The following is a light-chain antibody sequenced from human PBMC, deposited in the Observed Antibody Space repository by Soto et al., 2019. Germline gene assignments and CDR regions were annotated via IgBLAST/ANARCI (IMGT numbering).Light chain of an antibody. J-gene: IGKJ4*01. CDR2: AAS. CDR3: HQYGSSPPT. CDR1: PNVRGSC. V-gene: IGKV3-20*01. Sequence: EIVLSQSPGTLSLSPGETASLSCRASPNVRGSCLAWYQQKPRQAPRLLISAASRRATGVPDRFSGSGSGTAFTLTISRLEPEDFAVYCCHQYGSSPPTFGGGTKVDIK.